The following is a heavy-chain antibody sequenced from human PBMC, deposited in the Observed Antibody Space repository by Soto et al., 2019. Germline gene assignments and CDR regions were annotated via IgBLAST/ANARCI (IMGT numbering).Heavy chain of an antibody. CDR1: RFTFSNYG. CDR2: ITGSGGAA. CDR3: AKTTGHLRLYGMDV. J-gene: IGHJ6*02. Sequence: PGGSLRLSCAASRFTFSNYGMTWVRQAPGKGLEWVSHITGSGGAAYYAGSVKGRFTISRDNSNNTLYLQMNSLRSDDTAVYYCAKTTGHLRLYGMDVWGQGTTVTVSS. V-gene: IGHV3-23*01. D-gene: IGHD2-8*02.